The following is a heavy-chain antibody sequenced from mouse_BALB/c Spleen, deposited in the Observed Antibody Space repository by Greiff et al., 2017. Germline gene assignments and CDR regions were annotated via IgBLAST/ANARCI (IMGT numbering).Heavy chain of an antibody. CDR3: AREGDYGNPWFAY. V-gene: IGHV2-9*02. CDR2: IWAGGST. Sequence: VNLVESGPGLVAPSQSLSITCTVSGFSLTSYGVHWVRQPPGKGLEWLGVIWAGGSTNYNSALMSRLSISKDNSKSQVFLKMNSLQTDDTAMYYCAREGDYGNPWFAYWGQGTLVTVSA. D-gene: IGHD2-1*01. CDR1: GFSLTSYG. J-gene: IGHJ3*01.